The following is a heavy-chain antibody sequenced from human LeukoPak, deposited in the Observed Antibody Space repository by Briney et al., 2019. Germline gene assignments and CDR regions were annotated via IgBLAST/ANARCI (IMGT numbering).Heavy chain of an antibody. CDR2: ISACNGNT. V-gene: IGHV1-18*01. Sequence: ASVTVSCKASGYTFTSYGISWVRQAPGQGLEWMGWISACNGNTNYAQKLQGRVTMTTDTSTSTAYMELRSLRSDGTAVYYCARDIGVVVITTSNWFDPWGQGTLVTVSS. CDR1: GYTFTSYG. CDR3: ARDIGVVVITTSNWFDP. J-gene: IGHJ5*02. D-gene: IGHD3-22*01.